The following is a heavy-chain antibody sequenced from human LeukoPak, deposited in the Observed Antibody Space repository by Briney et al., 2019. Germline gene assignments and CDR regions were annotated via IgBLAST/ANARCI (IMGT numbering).Heavy chain of an antibody. CDR3: ARGGSGNYLYYFDY. Sequence: ASVKVSCKASGYTFTTYGISWVRQAPGQGLEWMGLINPDGGSTSCAQRFQGRVTVTRDTTTSTVYMELSSLTSEDTAVYFCARGGSGNYLYYFDYWGQGTLVTVSS. J-gene: IGHJ4*02. V-gene: IGHV1-46*01. CDR1: GYTFTTYG. CDR2: INPDGGST. D-gene: IGHD3-10*01.